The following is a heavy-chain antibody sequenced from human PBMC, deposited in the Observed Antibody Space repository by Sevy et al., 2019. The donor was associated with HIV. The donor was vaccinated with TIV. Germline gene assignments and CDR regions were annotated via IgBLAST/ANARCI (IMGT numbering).Heavy chain of an antibody. Sequence: ASVKVSCKVSGYSLTEFSMHWVRQAPGKGLEWMGGFDPEDGETIYAQKFQGRVTMTEDTSTDTAYMELSSLRSEDTAVNYCETRGGLVRGGINYWGQGTLVTVSS. CDR1: GYSLTEFS. D-gene: IGHD3-10*01. CDR2: FDPEDGET. CDR3: ETRGGLVRGGINY. V-gene: IGHV1-24*01. J-gene: IGHJ4*02.